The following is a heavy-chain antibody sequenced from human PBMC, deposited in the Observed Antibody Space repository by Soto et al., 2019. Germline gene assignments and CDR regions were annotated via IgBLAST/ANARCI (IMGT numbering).Heavy chain of an antibody. CDR3: ARGYSDIYYFDY. CDR2: INHSGST. Sequence: QVQLQQWGAGLLKPSETLSLTCAVYGGSFSGYYWSWIRQPPGKGLEWIGEINHSGSTNYNPSLKSRVTISVDTSKDQFSLKLSSVTAADTAVYYCARGYSDIYYFDYWGQGTLVTVSS. D-gene: IGHD2-21*01. J-gene: IGHJ4*02. V-gene: IGHV4-34*01. CDR1: GGSFSGYY.